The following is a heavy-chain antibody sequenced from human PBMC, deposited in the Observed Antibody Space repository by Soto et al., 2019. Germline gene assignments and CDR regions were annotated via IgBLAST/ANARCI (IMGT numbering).Heavy chain of an antibody. V-gene: IGHV3-48*01. CDR3: ASRIATPRIGAFEI. J-gene: IGHJ3*02. Sequence: EVQLVESGGGLVQPGGSLRLSCVASGFTFSTYSLNWVRQAPGKGLEWLSYISGSSSGTKYYADSVKGRCTISRDNAENSLYLQMDSLGADDTAVYYCASRIATPRIGAFEIWGQGTMVTV. CDR2: ISGSSSGTK. D-gene: IGHD6-13*01. CDR1: GFTFSTYS.